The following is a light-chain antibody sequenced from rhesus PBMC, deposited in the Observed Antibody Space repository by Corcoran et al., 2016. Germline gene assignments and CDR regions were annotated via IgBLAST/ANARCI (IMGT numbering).Light chain of an antibody. CDR3: LQHNSYPLT. CDR1: QGISSY. Sequence: DIQMTQSPSSLSASVGDTVTITCRSSQGISSYLIWFPQKPGKAPKLLINAASSVESGVPSRFSGSGSGTEFTLASSSRQREDFEAYYCLQHNSYPLTIGGGTKVE. CDR2: AAS. V-gene: IGKV1-28*01. J-gene: IGKJ4*01.